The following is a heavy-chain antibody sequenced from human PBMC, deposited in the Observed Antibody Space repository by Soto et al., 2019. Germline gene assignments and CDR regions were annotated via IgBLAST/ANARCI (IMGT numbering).Heavy chain of an antibody. CDR3: ARGAVAGTVEDYYYGMDV. J-gene: IGHJ6*02. CDR1: GYTFTSYY. Sequence: GASVKVSCKASGYTFTSYYMHWVRQAPGQGLEWMGIVNPSGGSTSYAQKFQGRVTMTRDTSTSTVYMELSSLRSEDTAVYYCARGAVAGTVEDYYYGMDVWGQGTTVTVSS. V-gene: IGHV1-46*01. CDR2: VNPSGGST. D-gene: IGHD6-19*01.